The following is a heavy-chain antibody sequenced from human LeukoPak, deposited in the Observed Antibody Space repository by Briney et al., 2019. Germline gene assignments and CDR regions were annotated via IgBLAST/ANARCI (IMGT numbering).Heavy chain of an antibody. D-gene: IGHD3-16*01. CDR2: IYYTGNT. CDR3: ARETSQKGAHYMDV. CDR1: GDSLTGYY. Sequence: SETLSLTCTVSGDSLTGYYWGWIRQPPGKGLEWIGNIYYTGNTYHNPSLKSRVTISLDTSKNQFSLKVISMTAADTAVYYCARETSQKGAHYMDVWGKGTTVTISS. J-gene: IGHJ6*03. V-gene: IGHV4-39*07.